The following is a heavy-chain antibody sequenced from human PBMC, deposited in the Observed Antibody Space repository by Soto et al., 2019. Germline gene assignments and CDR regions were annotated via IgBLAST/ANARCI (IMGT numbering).Heavy chain of an antibody. CDR3: ASAHLGYCSSTSCYDAYYYYGMDV. Sequence: SETLSLTCTVSGAFVSSYYWSWIRQPPGKGLEWIGYFYYGGSTSSNPSLESRVTTSVDTSKNEFSLKLTSVTAADTALYYCASAHLGYCSSTSCYDAYYYYGMDVWGQGTTVTVSS. CDR2: FYYGGST. J-gene: IGHJ6*02. CDR1: GAFVSSYY. V-gene: IGHV4-59*02. D-gene: IGHD2-2*01.